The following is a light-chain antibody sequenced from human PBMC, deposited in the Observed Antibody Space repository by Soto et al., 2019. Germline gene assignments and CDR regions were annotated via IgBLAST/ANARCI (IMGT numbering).Light chain of an antibody. J-gene: IGKJ1*01. CDR3: LQALHTPAT. CDR1: QSLLHSDGYNY. CDR2: LDS. Sequence: DIVMTQSPLSLPVTPGEPASISCRSSQSLLHSDGYNYLDWYLQKPGQSPQLLIYLDSNRASGVHGGFSSSGSGTDFTLKNRRVEAEDVGVYYCLQALHTPATFGQGTKVEIK. V-gene: IGKV2-28*01.